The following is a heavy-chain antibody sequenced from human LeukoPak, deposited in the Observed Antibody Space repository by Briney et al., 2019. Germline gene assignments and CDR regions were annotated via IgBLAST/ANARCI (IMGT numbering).Heavy chain of an antibody. CDR1: GYTFSSSA. CDR2: ISDSGGDS. J-gene: IGHJ4*02. D-gene: IGHD1-26*01. Sequence: GGSLRLSCTASGYTFSSSAMTWVRQAPGKGLDWVSAISDSGGDSICTDSVKDRFTISRDNSKNTLYLQMNSLRAEDTALYYCAKGGSYAPLDYWGQGTLVTVSS. CDR3: AKGGSYAPLDY. V-gene: IGHV3-23*01.